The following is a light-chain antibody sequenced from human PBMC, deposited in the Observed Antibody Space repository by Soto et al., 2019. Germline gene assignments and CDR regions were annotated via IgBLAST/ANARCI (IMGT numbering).Light chain of an antibody. CDR3: SSYTSSSTLGV. CDR1: NSDVGGYNY. CDR2: EVS. Sequence: QSALTQTASVSGSPGQSITISCTGTNSDVGGYNYVSWYQQHPGKAPKLMIYEVSNRPPGVSSRFSGSKSGNTASLTISGLQADDEADYYCSSYTSSSTLGVFGTGTKLTVL. J-gene: IGLJ1*01. V-gene: IGLV2-14*01.